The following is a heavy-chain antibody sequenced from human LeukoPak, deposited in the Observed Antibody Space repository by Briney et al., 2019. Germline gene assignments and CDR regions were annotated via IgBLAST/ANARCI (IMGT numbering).Heavy chain of an antibody. V-gene: IGHV3-7*01. CDR1: GVTFSSYW. J-gene: IGHJ4*02. CDR2: INQDGSGE. Sequence: PGGSLRLSCAASGVTFSSYWMSWVRQAPGKGLEWVANINQDGSGEYYVDSVKGRFTISRDNANNSLFLQMNSLRAEDTAIYYCARAGPYQLPPRPVDYWGQGTLVTVSS. CDR3: ARAGPYQLPPRPVDY. D-gene: IGHD2-2*01.